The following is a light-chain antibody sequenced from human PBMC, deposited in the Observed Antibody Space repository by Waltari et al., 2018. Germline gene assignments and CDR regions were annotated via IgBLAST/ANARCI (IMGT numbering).Light chain of an antibody. CDR1: SLRTSH. CDR2: GKN. CDR3: SSRDSSASHVL. J-gene: IGLJ2*01. Sequence: SSELTQDHAVSVALGQTVRITCQGASLRTSHASWYPQKSGQAPILVLFGKNKRPSGIPDRFSGYNSETTTSLTITGAQAEEEADDYCSSRDSSASHVLFAGGTKLTVL. V-gene: IGLV3-19*01.